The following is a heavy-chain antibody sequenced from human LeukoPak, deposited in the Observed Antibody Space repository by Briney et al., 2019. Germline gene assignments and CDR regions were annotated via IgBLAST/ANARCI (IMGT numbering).Heavy chain of an antibody. CDR2: ISSSGSTI. Sequence: GGSLRLSCAASGFTFSDYYMSWIRQAPGKGLEWVSYISSSGSTIYYAGSVKGRFTISRDNAKNSLYLQMNSLRAEDTAVYYCARDQAAAGLAAKHIDYWGQGTLVTVSS. V-gene: IGHV3-11*01. CDR1: GFTFSDYY. CDR3: ARDQAAAGLAAKHIDY. J-gene: IGHJ4*02. D-gene: IGHD6-13*01.